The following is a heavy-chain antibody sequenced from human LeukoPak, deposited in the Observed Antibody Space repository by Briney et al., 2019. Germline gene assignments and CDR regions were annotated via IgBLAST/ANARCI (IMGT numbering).Heavy chain of an antibody. V-gene: IGHV4-4*02. Sequence: SETLSLTCGVSGGPIDITNYWSWVRQAPGKGLEWIGEIAHDGTTNYNLSLRSRVAMSLDRANNQFSLSLTSVTAAGTAIYYCTRESRPFCPFGYWGQGVLVTVSS. CDR1: GGPIDITNY. D-gene: IGHD3-16*01. J-gene: IGHJ4*02. CDR3: TRESRPFCPFGY. CDR2: IAHDGTT.